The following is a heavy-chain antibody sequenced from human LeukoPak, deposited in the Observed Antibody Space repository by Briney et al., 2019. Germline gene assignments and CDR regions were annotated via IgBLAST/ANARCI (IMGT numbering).Heavy chain of an antibody. CDR2: ISGSGVST. Sequence: GGSLRLSCAASGFTFSNYGMSWVRQAPGKGLEWVSTISGSGVSTYYADSVKGRFTISRDNSKNTLYLHMNSLRAEDTAIYYCAKNLRGYYFDYWGQGTLVTVSS. CDR1: GFTFSNYG. J-gene: IGHJ4*02. CDR3: AKNLRGYYFDY. V-gene: IGHV3-23*01. D-gene: IGHD3-10*01.